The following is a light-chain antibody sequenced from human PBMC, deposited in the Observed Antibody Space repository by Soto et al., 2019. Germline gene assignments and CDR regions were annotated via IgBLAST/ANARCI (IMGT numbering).Light chain of an antibody. J-gene: IGLJ1*01. Sequence: QSALTQPASVSGSPGQSITISCTGTSSDVGGYNYVSWYQQHPGKAPKLMIYDVSNRPSGVSNRFSGSKSGNTASPTISRLQAEDEADYYCSSYTSSSTYVFGNGTKVTVL. CDR2: DVS. V-gene: IGLV2-14*01. CDR1: SSDVGGYNY. CDR3: SSYTSSSTYV.